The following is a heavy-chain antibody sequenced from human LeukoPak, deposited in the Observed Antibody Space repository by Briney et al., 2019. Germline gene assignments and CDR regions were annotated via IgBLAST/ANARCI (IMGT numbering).Heavy chain of an antibody. J-gene: IGHJ4*02. CDR1: GVTFSSYA. D-gene: IGHD2-2*01. Sequence: GGSLRLSCAASGVTFSSYAMSWVRQAPGKGLEWVSVISGSGASTYYADSVKGRFTISRDNSKNTLYLQMNSLRAEDTAVYYCARGYCSSTSCYVYDYWGQGTLVTVSS. CDR2: ISGSGAST. CDR3: ARGYCSSTSCYVYDY. V-gene: IGHV3-23*01.